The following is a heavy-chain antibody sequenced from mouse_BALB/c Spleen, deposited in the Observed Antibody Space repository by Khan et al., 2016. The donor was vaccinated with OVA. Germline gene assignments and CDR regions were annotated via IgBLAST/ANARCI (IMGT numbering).Heavy chain of an antibody. D-gene: IGHD1-1*01. V-gene: IGHV1S127*01. Sequence: QVQLQQSGPELVRPGASVKMSCKASGYTFTSFWIHWVKQRPEQGLEWIGMIDPSKSETRLNQKFKDKATLNVDKSSNTAYMQLSRLTSEDSAVYYGARGGYGSPFAYWGQGTLVTVSA. CDR1: GYTFTSFW. CDR3: ARGGYGSPFAY. CDR2: IDPSKSET. J-gene: IGHJ3*01.